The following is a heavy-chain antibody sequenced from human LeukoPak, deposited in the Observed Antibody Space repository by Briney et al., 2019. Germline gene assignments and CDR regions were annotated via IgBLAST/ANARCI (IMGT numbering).Heavy chain of an antibody. CDR3: AKGNTYGFDY. CDR2: LNGVNGNT. J-gene: IGHJ4*02. Sequence: GASVKVSCKTSGYTFTTYAMHWVRQAPGQRLEWMGWLNGVNGNTKYSRRFQGRVTITRDTSASAAYMELSSLTSEDTAVYYCAKGNTYGFDYWGQGTLVTVSS. V-gene: IGHV1-3*01. D-gene: IGHD5-18*01. CDR1: GYTFTTYA.